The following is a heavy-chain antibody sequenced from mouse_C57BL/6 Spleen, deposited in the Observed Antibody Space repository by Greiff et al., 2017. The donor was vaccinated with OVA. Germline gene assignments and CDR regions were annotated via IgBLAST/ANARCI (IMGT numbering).Heavy chain of an antibody. CDR3: ARLSNYFDY. CDR2: IWSGGST. V-gene: IGHV2-2*01. CDR1: GFSLTSYG. J-gene: IGHJ2*01. Sequence: QVQLKESGPGLVQPSQSLSITCTVSGFSLTSYGVHWVRQSPGKGLEWLGVIWSGGSTDYNAAFISRLSISKDNSKSQVFFKMNSLQADDTAIYYCARLSNYFDYWGQGTTLTVSS.